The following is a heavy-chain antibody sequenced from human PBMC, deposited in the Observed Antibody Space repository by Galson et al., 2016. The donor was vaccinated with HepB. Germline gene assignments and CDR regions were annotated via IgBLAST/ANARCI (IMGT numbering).Heavy chain of an antibody. Sequence: SLRLSCAASGFTFSSYDMHWVRQATGKGLEWVSVIGIAGDTYYPGSVKGRFTISRENAKNSLYLQMNSLRAEDTAVYYCARAYHPYDSSGYHFDFWGQGTLVTVSS. V-gene: IGHV3-13*01. D-gene: IGHD3-22*01. J-gene: IGHJ4*02. CDR2: IGIAGDT. CDR3: ARAYHPYDSSGYHFDF. CDR1: GFTFSSYD.